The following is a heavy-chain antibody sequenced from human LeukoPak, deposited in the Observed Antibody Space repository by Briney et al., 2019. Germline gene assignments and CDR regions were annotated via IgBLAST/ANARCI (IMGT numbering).Heavy chain of an antibody. CDR3: ARGGGSYVLVY. J-gene: IGHJ4*02. CDR1: GFTFSDYY. Sequence: PGGSLRLSCAASGFTFSDYYMTWIRQAPGKGLEWVSYISSSSSYTNYADSVKGRFSVSRDNAKNSLYLQMNSLRAEDTAVYYCARGGGSYVLVYWGQGTLVTVSS. CDR2: ISSSSSYT. V-gene: IGHV3-11*06. D-gene: IGHD1-26*01.